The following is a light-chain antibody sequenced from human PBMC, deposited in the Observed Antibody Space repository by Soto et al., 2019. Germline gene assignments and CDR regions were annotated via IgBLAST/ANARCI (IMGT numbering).Light chain of an antibody. Sequence: DIQMTQSPSTLSASVGDRFTITCRASQSISSWLAWYQQKPGQAPRLLIYGASTRATGIPARFSGSGSGTDFTLTISSLQPEDFATYYCQQSYSTPVTFGQGTKVDIK. CDR3: QQSYSTPVT. V-gene: IGKV1-39*01. CDR2: GAS. J-gene: IGKJ1*01. CDR1: QSISSW.